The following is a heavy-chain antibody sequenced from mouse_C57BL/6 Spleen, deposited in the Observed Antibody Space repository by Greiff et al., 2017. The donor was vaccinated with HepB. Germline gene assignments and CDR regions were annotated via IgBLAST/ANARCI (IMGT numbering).Heavy chain of an antibody. J-gene: IGHJ2*01. V-gene: IGHV1-69*01. D-gene: IGHD2-3*01. CDR1: GYTFTSYW. Sequence: QVQLQQPGAELVMPGASVKLSCKASGYTFTSYWMHWVKQRPGQGLEWIGEIDPSDSYTNYNQKFKGKSTLTVDKSSSTAYMQLSSLTSEDSAVYYCARSLYDGYYAYWGQGTTLTVSS. CDR3: ARSLYDGYYAY. CDR2: IDPSDSYT.